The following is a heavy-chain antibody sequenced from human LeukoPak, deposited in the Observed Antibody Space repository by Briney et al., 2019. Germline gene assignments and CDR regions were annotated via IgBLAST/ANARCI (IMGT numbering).Heavy chain of an antibody. CDR1: GFIFSNAW. D-gene: IGHD5-12*01. CDR3: TTTYIVASTRKFGDY. Sequence: GGSLRLSCAASGFIFSNAWMDWVRQAPGKGLEWVGRIKSKTEGGTTDYAAPVKGRFTISRDDSQNTVDLQISSLTAEDTAMYFCTTTYIVASTRKFGDYWGQGTLVVVSS. V-gene: IGHV3-15*01. J-gene: IGHJ4*02. CDR2: IKSKTEGGTT.